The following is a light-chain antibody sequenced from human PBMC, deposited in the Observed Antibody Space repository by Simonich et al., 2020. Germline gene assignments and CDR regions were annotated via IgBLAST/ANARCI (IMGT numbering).Light chain of an antibody. CDR3: RLGDGSASV. J-gene: IGLJ1*01. Sequence: QAVLTQPASLSASPGESASLPCTLRSGINVGTYRIYWYQQKPGSPPQYLLMYKSDSDKQQVSGVPRRFSVSKVASANAGILLTSGVQAEDEADYYCRLGDGSASVFGTEAKVTVL. CDR2: YKSDSDK. CDR1: SGINVGTYR. V-gene: IGLV5-45*01.